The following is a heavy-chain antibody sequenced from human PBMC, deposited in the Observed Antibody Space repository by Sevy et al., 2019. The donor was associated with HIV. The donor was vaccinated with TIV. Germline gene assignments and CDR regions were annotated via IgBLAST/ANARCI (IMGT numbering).Heavy chain of an antibody. Sequence: GGSLRLSCAASGFTFSNYAMSWVRQAPGKGLEWVSTFSFGCGKINYADSVKGRFTNSRDNSKNTLYLQMNGLRAEDTALYYCAREGCSKPHDYWGQGTLVTVSS. D-gene: IGHD2-2*01. V-gene: IGHV3-23*01. CDR2: FSFGCGKI. J-gene: IGHJ4*02. CDR3: AREGCSKPHDY. CDR1: GFTFSNYA.